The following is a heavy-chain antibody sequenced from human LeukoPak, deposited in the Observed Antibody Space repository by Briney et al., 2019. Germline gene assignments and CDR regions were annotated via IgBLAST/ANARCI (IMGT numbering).Heavy chain of an antibody. J-gene: IGHJ4*02. CDR2: ISNNGGYT. D-gene: IGHD2-15*01. V-gene: IGHV3-23*01. CDR1: GFTFSSSA. CDR3: AKQLGYCSDGSCYFPY. Sequence: GGSLRLSCAASGFTFSSSAMSWVRQAPGKGLEWVSAISNNGGYTYYADSVQGRFTISRDNSMSTLCLQMNSLRAEDTAAYYCAKQLGYCSDGSCYFPYWGQGTLVTVSS.